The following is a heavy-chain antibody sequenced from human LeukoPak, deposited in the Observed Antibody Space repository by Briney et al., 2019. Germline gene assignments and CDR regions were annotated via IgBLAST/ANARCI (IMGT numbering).Heavy chain of an antibody. J-gene: IGHJ5*01. Sequence: VASVKVSCKGSVYTFTNYAMNWVGQAPGQGVEWMGWINPNTGNPIYAQSFTGRFVFSLDTSVTTTYLQIHGQEAEDTAVYYCARAYQRLGGLSFPDSWGQGTLLTVSS. CDR2: INPNTGNP. D-gene: IGHD3-16*02. CDR1: VYTFTNYA. CDR3: ARAYQRLGGLSFPDS. V-gene: IGHV7-4-1*01.